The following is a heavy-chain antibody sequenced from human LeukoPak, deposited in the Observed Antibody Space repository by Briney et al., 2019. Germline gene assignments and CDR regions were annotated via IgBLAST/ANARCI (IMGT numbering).Heavy chain of an antibody. Sequence: GGSLRLSCAASGFTFSSYAMHWVRQAPGKGLEWVAVISYDGSNKYYADSVKGRFTISRDNSKNTLYLQMSSLRAEDTAVYYCARDRGVAAHLDYWGQGTLVTVSS. J-gene: IGHJ4*02. CDR3: ARDRGVAAHLDY. D-gene: IGHD5-12*01. CDR2: ISYDGSNK. CDR1: GFTFSSYA. V-gene: IGHV3-30-3*01.